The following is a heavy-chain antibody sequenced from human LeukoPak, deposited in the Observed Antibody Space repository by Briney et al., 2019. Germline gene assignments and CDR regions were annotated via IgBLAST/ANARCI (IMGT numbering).Heavy chain of an antibody. CDR2: IYHSGST. CDR1: GGSISSGGYS. J-gene: IGHJ3*02. V-gene: IGHV4-30-2*01. Sequence: SQTLSLTCAVSGGSISSGGYSWSWIRQPPGKGLEWIGYIYHSGSTYYNPSLKSRVTISVDRSKNQFSLKLSSVTAADTAVYYCASVVKDIWGQGTMVTVSS. CDR3: ASVVKDI.